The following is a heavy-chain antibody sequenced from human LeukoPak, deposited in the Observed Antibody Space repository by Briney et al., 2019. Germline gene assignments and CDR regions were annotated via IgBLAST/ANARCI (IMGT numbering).Heavy chain of an antibody. CDR3: ATASYSGWTASHDY. D-gene: IGHD6-6*01. CDR1: GFAVSNNY. CDR2: LYSDGTT. Sequence: GGSLRLSCAASGFAVSNNYMSWVRQAPGKGLEWVSVLYSDGTTYYVDSVKGRFTISRDHSKNTLYLQMSSLGAEDTAVYYCATASYSGWTASHDYWGQGTLVTVFS. J-gene: IGHJ4*02. V-gene: IGHV3-66*01.